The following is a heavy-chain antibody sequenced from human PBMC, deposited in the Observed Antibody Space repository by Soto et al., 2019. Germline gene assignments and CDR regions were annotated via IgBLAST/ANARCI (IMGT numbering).Heavy chain of an antibody. CDR1: GYTFTGYY. Sequence: ASVKVSCKASGYTFTGYYMHWVRQAPGQGLEWMGWINPNSGGTNYAQKFQGWVTMTRDTSISTAYMELSRLRSDDTAVYYCARGGRRTTVVTPFYYYYGMDVWGQGTTVTVSS. V-gene: IGHV1-2*04. J-gene: IGHJ6*02. CDR2: INPNSGGT. D-gene: IGHD4-17*01. CDR3: ARGGRRTTVVTPFYYYYGMDV.